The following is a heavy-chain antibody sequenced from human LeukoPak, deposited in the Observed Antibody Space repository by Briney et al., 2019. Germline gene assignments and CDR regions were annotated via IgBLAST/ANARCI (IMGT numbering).Heavy chain of an antibody. J-gene: IGHJ4*02. V-gene: IGHV3-30*18. CDR3: AKEFAVAGNFDY. CDR2: TSHDGRNN. D-gene: IGHD6-19*01. Sequence: PGGSLRLSCAASGFTFSSYGIHWVRQAPGKGLEWVAVTSHDGRNNYYADSVKGRFTIPRDNPKHTVFLQMNSLRVEDTAVYYCAKEFAVAGNFDYWGQGTLVAVSS. CDR1: GFTFSSYG.